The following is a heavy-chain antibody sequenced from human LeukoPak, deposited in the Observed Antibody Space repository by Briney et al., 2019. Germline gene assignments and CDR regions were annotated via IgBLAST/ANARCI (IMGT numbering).Heavy chain of an antibody. CDR1: GFTFSIYA. V-gene: IGHV3-23*01. J-gene: IGHJ4*02. Sequence: PGGSLRLSCAASGFTFSIYAMSWVRQAPGKGLEWVSAISGSGGSTYYADSVKGRFTISRDNSKNTLYLQMNSLRAEDTAVYYCAKSVYYDSSGYLYWGQGTLVTVSS. CDR2: ISGSGGST. D-gene: IGHD3-22*01. CDR3: AKSVYYDSSGYLY.